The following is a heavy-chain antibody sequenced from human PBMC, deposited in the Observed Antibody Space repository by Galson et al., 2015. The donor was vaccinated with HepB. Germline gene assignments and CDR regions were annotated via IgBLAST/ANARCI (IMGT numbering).Heavy chain of an antibody. Sequence: SLRLSCAASGFTFSSYSMNWVRQAPGKGLEWVSSISSSSSYIYYADSVKGRFTISRDNAKNSLYLQMNSLRAEDTAVYYCASGAVTYYYGSEYFDIWGQGTMVTVSS. V-gene: IGHV3-21*01. D-gene: IGHD3-10*01. J-gene: IGHJ3*02. CDR2: ISSSSSYI. CDR3: ASGAVTYYYGSEYFDI. CDR1: GFTFSSYS.